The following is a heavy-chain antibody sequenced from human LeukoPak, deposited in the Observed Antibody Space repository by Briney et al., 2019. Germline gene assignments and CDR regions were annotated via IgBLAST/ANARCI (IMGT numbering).Heavy chain of an antibody. J-gene: IGHJ1*01. CDR3: ASGDYYDSSGYYGNEYFQH. D-gene: IGHD3-22*01. Sequence: ASVKVFCKASGYTFTSYYMHWVRQAPGQGLEWMGIINPSGGSTSYAQKFQGRVTMTRDTSTSTVYMELSSLRSEDTAVYYCASGDYYDSSGYYGNEYFQHWGQGTLVTVSS. CDR1: GYTFTSYY. CDR2: INPSGGST. V-gene: IGHV1-46*01.